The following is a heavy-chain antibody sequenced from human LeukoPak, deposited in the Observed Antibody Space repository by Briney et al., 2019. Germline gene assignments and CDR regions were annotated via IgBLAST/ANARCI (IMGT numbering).Heavy chain of an antibody. J-gene: IGHJ4*02. Sequence: GASVKVSCKASGYTFTSYYMHWVRQAPGQGLEWMGIINPSGGSTSYAQKFQGRVTMTRDMSTSTVYMELSSLRSEDTAMYYCARGTLYSGWSYYFDYWGQGSQVTVSS. V-gene: IGHV1-46*01. CDR2: INPSGGST. CDR1: GYTFTSYY. D-gene: IGHD6-19*01. CDR3: ARGTLYSGWSYYFDY.